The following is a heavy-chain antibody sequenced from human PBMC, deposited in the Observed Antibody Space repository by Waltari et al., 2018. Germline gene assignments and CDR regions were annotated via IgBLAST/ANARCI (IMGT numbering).Heavy chain of an antibody. CDR2: INPNSGGT. CDR1: GYTFTGYY. J-gene: IGHJ4*02. D-gene: IGHD1-7*01. Sequence: QVQLVQSGAEVKKPGASVKVSCKASGYTFTGYYLHWVRQDPGQGLEWMGWINPNSGGTNYAQKFQGRVTMTRDTSISTAYMELSRLRSDDTAVYYCARGDNWNYDSAFGPFDYWGQGTLVTVSS. CDR3: ARGDNWNYDSAFGPFDY. V-gene: IGHV1-2*02.